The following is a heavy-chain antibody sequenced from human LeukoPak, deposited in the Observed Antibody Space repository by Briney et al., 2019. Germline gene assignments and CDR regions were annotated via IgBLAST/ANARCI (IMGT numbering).Heavy chain of an antibody. V-gene: IGHV4-30-4*01. J-gene: IGHJ4*02. CDR2: IYYSGST. CDR1: GGSISSGGYY. Sequence: PSQTLSLTCTVSGGSISSGGYYRSWIRQPPGKGLEWIGCIYYSGSTYYNPSLKSRLTISLDTSKNQFSLKLSSVTAADTAVYYCARGPYVWGSYRTGKIDYWGRGTLVTVSS. D-gene: IGHD3-16*02. CDR3: ARGPYVWGSYRTGKIDY.